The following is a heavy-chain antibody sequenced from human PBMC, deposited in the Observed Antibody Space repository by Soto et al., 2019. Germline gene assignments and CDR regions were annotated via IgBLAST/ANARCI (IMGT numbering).Heavy chain of an antibody. D-gene: IGHD3-22*01. J-gene: IGHJ4*02. CDR3: ATAPSGYDSRGYFDY. CDR1: GGTFSSHA. V-gene: IGHV1-69*13. CDR2: IIPIFGTA. Sequence: ASVKVSCKASGGTFSSHAISWVRQAPGQGLEWMGWIIPIFGTAKYAQKFQGRVTIIADESTSTACMDLSSLRSEDTAVYYCATAPSGYDSRGYFDYWGQGTQVTVSS.